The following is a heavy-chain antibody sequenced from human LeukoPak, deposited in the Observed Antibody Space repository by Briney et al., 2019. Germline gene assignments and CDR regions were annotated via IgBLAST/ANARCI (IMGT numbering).Heavy chain of an antibody. CDR2: IRYDGSNK. J-gene: IGHJ3*02. CDR1: GFTFSSYG. CDR3: ARDWGGSSAFDI. V-gene: IGHV3-30*02. Sequence: GGSLRLSCAASGFTFSSYGMHWVRQAPGKGLEWVAFIRYDGSNKYYADSVKGRFTISRDNSKNTLYLQMNSLRAEDTAVYYCARDWGGSSAFDIWGQGTMVTVSS. D-gene: IGHD3-16*01.